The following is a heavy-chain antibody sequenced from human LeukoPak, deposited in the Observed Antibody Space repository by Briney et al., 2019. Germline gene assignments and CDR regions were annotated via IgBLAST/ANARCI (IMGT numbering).Heavy chain of an antibody. J-gene: IGHJ4*02. CDR2: ISWNGGII. D-gene: IGHD4-17*01. V-gene: IGHV3-9*01. CDR1: GFTFDDYA. Sequence: GGSLRLSCAASGFTFDDYAMHWVRQAPGKGLEWVSGISWNGGIIGYADSVKGRFTISRDNAKNSLYLQMDSLRDEDTAVYYCARDRDYAFDYWGQGTLVTVSS. CDR3: ARDRDYAFDY.